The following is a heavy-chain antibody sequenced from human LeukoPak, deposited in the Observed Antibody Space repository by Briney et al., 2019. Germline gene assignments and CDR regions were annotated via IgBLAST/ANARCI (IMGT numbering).Heavy chain of an antibody. V-gene: IGHV3-21*01. CDR3: AKVAKYYYGSETYYFFEH. CDR2: ISSTSRYI. CDR1: TVIFRSYS. D-gene: IGHD3-10*01. J-gene: IGHJ4*02. Sequence: GGSLRLSCAASTVIFRSYSMYWVRQAPGKGLEWVSSISSTSRYIHYADSVKGRFTISRDNAKNSLYLQMNSLRVEDTAVYYCAKVAKYYYGSETYYFFEHWGQGTPVTASS.